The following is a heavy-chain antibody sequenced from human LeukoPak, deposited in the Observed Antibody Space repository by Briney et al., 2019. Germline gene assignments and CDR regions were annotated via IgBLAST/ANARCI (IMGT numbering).Heavy chain of an antibody. Sequence: GRSLRLSCAASGFTFSSYAMSWVRQAPGKGLEWVSAISGSGGSTYYADSVKGRFTISRDNSKNTLYLQMNSLRAEDTAVYYCAKDREVSMTTVTTGYWGQGTLVTVSS. J-gene: IGHJ4*02. CDR3: AKDREVSMTTVTTGY. CDR2: ISGSGGST. D-gene: IGHD4-17*01. CDR1: GFTFSSYA. V-gene: IGHV3-23*01.